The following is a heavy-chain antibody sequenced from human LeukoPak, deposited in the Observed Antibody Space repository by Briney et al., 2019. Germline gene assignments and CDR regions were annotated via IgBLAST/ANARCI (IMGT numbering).Heavy chain of an antibody. Sequence: SETLSLTCTVSDGSISSSSYYWGWIRQPPGKGLEWIGSIYYSGSTYYNPSLKSRITISVDTSKNQFSLKLSSVTAADTAVYYCAGRTYSGAFDIWGQGTMVTISS. CDR2: IYYSGST. V-gene: IGHV4-39*01. CDR3: AGRTYSGAFDI. CDR1: DGSISSSSYY. D-gene: IGHD3-10*01. J-gene: IGHJ3*02.